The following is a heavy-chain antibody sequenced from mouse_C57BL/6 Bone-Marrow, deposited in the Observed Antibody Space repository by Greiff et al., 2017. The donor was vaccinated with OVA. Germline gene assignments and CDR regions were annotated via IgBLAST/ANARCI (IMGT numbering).Heavy chain of an antibody. V-gene: IGHV1-26*01. CDR1: GYTFTDYY. CDR2: INPNNGGT. D-gene: IGHD1-1*01. Sequence: EVQLQQSGPELVKPGASVKISCKASGYTFTDYYMNWVKQSHGKSLEWIGDINPNNGGTSYNQKFKGKATLTVDKSSSTAYMELRSLTSEDSAVYYCARYYGSSYGYWYFDVWGTGTTVTVSS. CDR3: ARYYGSSYGYWYFDV. J-gene: IGHJ1*03.